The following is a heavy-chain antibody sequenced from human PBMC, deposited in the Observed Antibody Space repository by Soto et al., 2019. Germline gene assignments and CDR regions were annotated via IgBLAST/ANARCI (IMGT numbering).Heavy chain of an antibody. Sequence: SQTLSLTCAISGDSVSNNRATWNWIRQSPSGGLEWLGRTYYRCWWISDYAMSVKSRISINPDTSKNPLSLHLNSVTPGDTAVYYCARDPPDFNSGFDFWGQGTPVTVS. CDR2: TYYRCWWIS. V-gene: IGHV6-1*01. D-gene: IGHD1-26*01. CDR3: ARDPPDFNSGFDF. CDR1: GDSVSNNRAT. J-gene: IGHJ4*02.